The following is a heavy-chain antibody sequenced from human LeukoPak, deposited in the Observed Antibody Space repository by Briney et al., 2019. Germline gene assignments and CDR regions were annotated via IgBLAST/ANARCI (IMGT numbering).Heavy chain of an antibody. CDR1: GFTFSGVA. Sequence: GGSLRLSCAASGFTFSGVAMHWVRQASGKGLEWVGRTRSKANSYATVYAASVNGRFTISRDDSKITAYLQMNSLKTEDTAVYFCSAAGPAAFAYWGQGTLVTVSS. CDR2: TRSKANSYAT. CDR3: SAAGPAAFAY. J-gene: IGHJ4*02. V-gene: IGHV3-73*01. D-gene: IGHD2-2*01.